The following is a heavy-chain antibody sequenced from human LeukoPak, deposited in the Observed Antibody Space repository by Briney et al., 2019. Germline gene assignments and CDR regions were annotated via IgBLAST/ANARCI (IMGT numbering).Heavy chain of an antibody. D-gene: IGHD5-18*01. CDR3: AGGRRGYSYGSLDY. Sequence: PEASVKVSCKASGYTFTSHFMHWVRQAPGEGLEWMGIINPGGGSTSYAQRLQGRVTLTRDTSTSTAYMELSSLRSDDTAVYYCAGGRRGYSYGSLDYWGQGTLVTVSS. V-gene: IGHV1-46*04. CDR2: INPGGGST. J-gene: IGHJ4*02. CDR1: GYTFTSHF.